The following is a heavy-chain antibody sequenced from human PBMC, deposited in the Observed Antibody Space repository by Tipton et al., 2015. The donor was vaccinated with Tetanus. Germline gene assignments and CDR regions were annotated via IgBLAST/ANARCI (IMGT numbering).Heavy chain of an antibody. CDR2: IIPIFGTA. CDR1: GGTFSSYA. J-gene: IGHJ5*02. D-gene: IGHD3-10*01. Sequence: QLVQSGAEVKKPGSSVKVSCKASGGTFSSYAISWVRQAPGQGLEWMGGIIPIFGTANYAQKFQGRVTITADESTSTAYMELGSLRSEDTAVYYCAELGYYYGSGSYPPFDPWGQGTLVTVSS. CDR3: AELGYYYGSGSYPPFDP. V-gene: IGHV1-69*01.